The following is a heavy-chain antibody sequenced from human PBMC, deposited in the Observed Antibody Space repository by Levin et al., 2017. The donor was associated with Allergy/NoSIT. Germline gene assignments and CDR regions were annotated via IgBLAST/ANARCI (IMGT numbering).Heavy chain of an antibody. D-gene: IGHD2-15*01. Sequence: ESLKISCTVSGGSISSSNYYWGWIRQSPVKGLEWIGNIFYSGRTFYNPSLQSRVSMSVDTSKNQYSLRLTSVTAADTAVYYCARVVVVAATHVDVWGHGTLVTVSS. J-gene: IGHJ3*01. CDR3: ARVVVVAATHVDV. V-gene: IGHV4-39*07. CDR1: GGSISSSNYY. CDR2: IFYSGRT.